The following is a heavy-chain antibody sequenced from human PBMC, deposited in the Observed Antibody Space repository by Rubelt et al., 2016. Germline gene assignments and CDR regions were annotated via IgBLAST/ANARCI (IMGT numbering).Heavy chain of an antibody. V-gene: IGHV2-5*01. D-gene: IGHD1-26*01. CDR3: ARILHSGSYLAGLWFDP. J-gene: IGHJ5*02. CDR1: GFSLSTSGVG. CDR2: IYWNDDK. Sequence: QITLKESGPTLVKPTQTLTLTCTFSGFSLSTSGVGVGWIRQPPGKALEWLALIYWNDDKRYSPSLKSRLTITKDTAKNQVVLTRTNMDPVDTATYYCARILHSGSYLAGLWFDPWGQGTLVTVSS.